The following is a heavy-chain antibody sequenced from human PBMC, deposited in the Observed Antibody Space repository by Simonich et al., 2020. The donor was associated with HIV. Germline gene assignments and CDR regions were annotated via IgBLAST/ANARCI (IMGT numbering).Heavy chain of an antibody. CDR3: ASCGGDCYHFDY. D-gene: IGHD2-21*02. Sequence: QVQLQQWDAGLLKPSETLSLTCAVYGGSFSGYYWSWIRQPPGKGLEWIGEINHSGRTNYNPSLKSRVTISVDTSKNQFSLKLSSVTAADTAVDYCASCGGDCYHFDYWGQGTLVTVSS. J-gene: IGHJ4*02. CDR1: GGSFSGYY. V-gene: IGHV4-34*01. CDR2: INHSGRT.